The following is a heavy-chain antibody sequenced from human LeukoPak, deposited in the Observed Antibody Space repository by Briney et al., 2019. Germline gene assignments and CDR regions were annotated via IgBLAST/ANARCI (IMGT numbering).Heavy chain of an antibody. J-gene: IGHJ4*02. CDR1: GFTSSSYG. CDR2: ISYDGSNK. Sequence: PGRSLRLSCAASGFTSSSYGMHWVRQAPGKGLEWVAVISYDGSNKYYADSVKGRFTISRDNSKNTLYLQMNSLRAEDTAVYYCATSIPTLYSSGWPFDYWGQGTLVTVSS. D-gene: IGHD6-19*01. V-gene: IGHV3-30*03. CDR3: ATSIPTLYSSGWPFDY.